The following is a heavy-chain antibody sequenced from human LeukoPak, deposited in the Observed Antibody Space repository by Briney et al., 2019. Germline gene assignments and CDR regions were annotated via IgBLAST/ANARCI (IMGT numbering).Heavy chain of an antibody. D-gene: IGHD2-15*01. J-gene: IGHJ4*02. CDR2: ISSSSSYI. CDR1: GFTFSSYS. CDR3: AKAPVTTCSGAYCYPFDY. Sequence: GGSLRLSCAASGFTFSSYSMNWVRQAPGKGLEWVSSISSSSSYIYYADSVKGRFTISRDNSKNTLYLQMNSLRAEDSAVYYCAKAPVTTCSGAYCYPFDYWGQGTLVTVSS. V-gene: IGHV3-21*04.